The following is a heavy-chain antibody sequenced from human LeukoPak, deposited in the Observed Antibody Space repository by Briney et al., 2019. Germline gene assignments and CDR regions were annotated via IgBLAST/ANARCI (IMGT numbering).Heavy chain of an antibody. CDR2: ISSSGSTI. V-gene: IGHV3-48*03. D-gene: IGHD3/OR15-3a*01. J-gene: IGHJ4*02. CDR1: GFTFRSYE. Sequence: GGSLILSCAASGFTFRSYEMNWVRQAPGKGLEWVADISSSGSTIKYADSVKGRFTISRDNAKNSLYLQMNSLRAEDTAVCYCARLARSLDLWGQGTLVTVSS. CDR3: ARLARSLDL.